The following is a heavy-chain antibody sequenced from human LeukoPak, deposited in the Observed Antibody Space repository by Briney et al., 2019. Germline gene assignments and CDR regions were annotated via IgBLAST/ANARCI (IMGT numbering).Heavy chain of an antibody. D-gene: IGHD3/OR15-3a*01. CDR3: ARERTSYYGMDV. J-gene: IGHJ6*02. V-gene: IGHV3-64*01. CDR1: GFTFSSYA. Sequence: GGSLRLSCAASGFTFSSYAMHWVRQAPGKGLEYVSAISSNGGSTYYANFVKGRVTISRDNSKNTLYLQMGSLRGEDMAVYYCARERTSYYGMDVWGQGPTVTVSS. CDR2: ISSNGGST.